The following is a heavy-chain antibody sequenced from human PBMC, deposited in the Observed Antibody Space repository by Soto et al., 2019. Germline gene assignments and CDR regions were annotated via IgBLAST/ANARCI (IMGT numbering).Heavy chain of an antibody. D-gene: IGHD6-25*01. CDR1: GGSISSYY. CDR3: ARDLRVAADYYYYYYGMDV. V-gene: IGHV4-4*07. CDR2: IYTSGST. J-gene: IGHJ6*02. Sequence: KSSETLSLTCTVSGGSISSYYWSWIRQPAGKGLEWIGRIYTSGSTNYNPSLKSRVTMSVDTSKNQFSLKLSSVTAADTAVYYCARDLRVAADYYYYYYGMDVWGQGTTVTVSS.